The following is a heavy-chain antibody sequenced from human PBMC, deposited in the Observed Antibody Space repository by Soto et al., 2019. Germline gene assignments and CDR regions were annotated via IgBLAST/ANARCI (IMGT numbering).Heavy chain of an antibody. Sequence: ESLKISCKGSGYNFTSYLTVWVRQMPGKGLEWMGIIYPGDSDTRYSPSFQGQVTISADKSISTAYLQWSSLKASDTAMYYCARRPTYGDYVGAFDIWGQGTMVTVSS. CDR2: IYPGDSDT. CDR3: ARRPTYGDYVGAFDI. D-gene: IGHD4-17*01. J-gene: IGHJ3*02. CDR1: GYNFTSYL. V-gene: IGHV5-51*01.